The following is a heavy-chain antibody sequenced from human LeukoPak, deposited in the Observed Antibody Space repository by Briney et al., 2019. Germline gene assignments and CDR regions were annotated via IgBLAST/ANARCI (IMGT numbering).Heavy chain of an antibody. CDR2: IIPIFGTA. D-gene: IGHD3-22*01. CDR3: AIGDYYDGSGTNAFDI. CDR1: GGTFSSYA. J-gene: IGHJ3*02. V-gene: IGHV1-69*05. Sequence: GSSVKVSCKASGGTFSSYAISWVRQAPGQGLEWMGRIIPIFGTANYAQKFQGRVTITTDESTSTAYMELSSLRSEDTAVYYCAIGDYYDGSGTNAFDIWGQGTMVTVSS.